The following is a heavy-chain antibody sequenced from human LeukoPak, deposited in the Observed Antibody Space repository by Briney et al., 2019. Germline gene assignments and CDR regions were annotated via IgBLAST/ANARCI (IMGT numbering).Heavy chain of an antibody. CDR2: VNPIRGGT. D-gene: IGHD2-2*02. Sequence: ASVKVSCQVSGYTLTAYYMHWVRHAHGQGSEWMGWVNPIRGGTNYTRKIQGTVTIHRDTSISTAYMELSRLRSDDAAVYYWARGFVAVPAPISYWGQGTLVTVSS. V-gene: IGHV1-2*02. J-gene: IGHJ4*02. CDR3: ARGFVAVPAPISY. CDR1: GYTLTAYY.